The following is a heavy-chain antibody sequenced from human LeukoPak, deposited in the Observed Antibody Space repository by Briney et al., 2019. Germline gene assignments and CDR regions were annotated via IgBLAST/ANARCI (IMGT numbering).Heavy chain of an antibody. V-gene: IGHV4-34*01. Sequence: SETLSLTCAVYGGSFSGYYWSWIRQPPGKGLEWIGSIYYSGSTYYNPSPKSRVTISVDTSKNQFSLKLSSVTAADTAVYYCAREDGYNDAFDIWGQGTMVTVSS. CDR2: IYYSGST. J-gene: IGHJ3*02. D-gene: IGHD5-24*01. CDR1: GGSFSGYY. CDR3: AREDGYNDAFDI.